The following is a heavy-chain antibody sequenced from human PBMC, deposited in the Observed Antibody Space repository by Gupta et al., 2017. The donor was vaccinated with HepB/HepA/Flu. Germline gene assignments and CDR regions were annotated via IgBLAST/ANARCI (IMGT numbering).Heavy chain of an antibody. CDR1: GFTFSSSA. V-gene: IGHV3-23*01. CDR2: ISGSGGRT. J-gene: IGHJ4*02. D-gene: IGHD3-22*01. CDR3: AKVGGDPSTYYDSSGYL. Sequence: EVQLLESGGGLVQPGGSLRLSCAASGFTFSSSAMSWVRQAPGKGLEWVSAISGSGGRTYYADSVKGRFTISRENSKNTLYLQMNSLRAEDTAVYYCAKVGGDPSTYYDSSGYLGGQGTMVTVSS.